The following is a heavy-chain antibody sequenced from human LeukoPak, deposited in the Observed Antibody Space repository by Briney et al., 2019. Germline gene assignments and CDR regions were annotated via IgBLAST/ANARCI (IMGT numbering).Heavy chain of an antibody. Sequence: PGGSLRLSCAASGFTFSSYAMSWVRQAPGKGLEWVSAISGSGGSTYYADSVKGRFTISRDNSKNTLYLQMNSLRAEDTAVYYCAKGGSRYYDFSSLPYWGQGTLVTVSS. CDR3: AKGGSRYYDFSSLPY. D-gene: IGHD3-3*01. CDR2: ISGSGGST. CDR1: GFTFSSYA. J-gene: IGHJ4*02. V-gene: IGHV3-23*01.